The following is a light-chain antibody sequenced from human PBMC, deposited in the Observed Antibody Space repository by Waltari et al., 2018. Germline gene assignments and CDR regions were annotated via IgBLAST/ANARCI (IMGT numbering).Light chain of an antibody. Sequence: SSELTQDPAVSVALGQTVTITCQGASLRTSYASWYQQKSGQAPILVLFGKNKRPSGIPDRFSGYNSETTTSLTITGAQAEDEADYYCSSRNGRANEVVFAGGTKVTVL. CDR1: SLRTSY. CDR3: SSRNGRANEVV. J-gene: IGLJ3*02. V-gene: IGLV3-19*01. CDR2: GKN.